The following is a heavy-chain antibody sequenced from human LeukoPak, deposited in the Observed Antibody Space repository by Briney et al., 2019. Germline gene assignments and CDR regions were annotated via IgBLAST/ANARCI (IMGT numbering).Heavy chain of an antibody. D-gene: IGHD2-15*01. Sequence: GGSLRLSCAASGFTFSTNAMSWVRQAPGKGLEWVSGITGSDIRTYNADSAEGRFTITRDNSKSALYLQMNSLRAEDTAVYYCAGDRTGYFDCWGQGTLVTVSS. CDR3: AGDRTGYFDC. V-gene: IGHV3-23*01. CDR2: ITGSDIRT. J-gene: IGHJ4*02. CDR1: GFTFSTNA.